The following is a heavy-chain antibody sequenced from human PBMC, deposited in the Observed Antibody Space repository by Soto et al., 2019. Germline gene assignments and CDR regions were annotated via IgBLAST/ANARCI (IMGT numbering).Heavy chain of an antibody. Sequence: SETLSLTCSVSGDSLRNHYWSWIRQPPGSRLEWLGHIFYSGDTSSYNPSLKSRVSMSVDTSKNQFSLRLNSVTAADTAVYYCARHQFSGNFRGPFDYWGQGTLVTVSS. J-gene: IGHJ4*02. V-gene: IGHV4-59*08. CDR2: IFYSGDT. CDR3: ARHQFSGNFRGPFDY. D-gene: IGHD3-22*01. CDR1: GDSLRNHY.